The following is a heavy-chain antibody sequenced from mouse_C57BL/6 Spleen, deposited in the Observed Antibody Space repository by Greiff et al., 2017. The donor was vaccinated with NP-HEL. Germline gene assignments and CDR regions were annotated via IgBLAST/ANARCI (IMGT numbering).Heavy chain of an antibody. CDR2: ISSGSSTI. CDR3: ARGTGKGGFAY. D-gene: IGHD4-1*01. V-gene: IGHV5-17*01. J-gene: IGHJ3*01. CDR1: GFTFSDYG. Sequence: EVMLVESGGGLVKPGGSLKLSCAASGFTFSDYGMHWVRQAPEKGLEWVAYISSGSSTIYYADTVKGRFTISRDNAKNTLFLQMTSLRSEDTAMYYCARGTGKGGFAYWGQGTLVTVSA.